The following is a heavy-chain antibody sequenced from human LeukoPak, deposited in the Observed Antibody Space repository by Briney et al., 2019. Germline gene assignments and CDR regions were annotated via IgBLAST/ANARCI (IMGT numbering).Heavy chain of an antibody. CDR2: ISSSSSYI. D-gene: IGHD3-22*01. CDR1: GFTFSSYS. Sequence: GGSLRLSCAASGFTFSSYSMNWVRQAPGKGLEWVSSISSSSSYIYYADSVKGRFTISRDNAKNSLYLQMNSLRAEDTAVYYCARDGGTMITLDYWGQGTLVTVSS. V-gene: IGHV3-21*01. CDR3: ARDGGTMITLDY. J-gene: IGHJ4*02.